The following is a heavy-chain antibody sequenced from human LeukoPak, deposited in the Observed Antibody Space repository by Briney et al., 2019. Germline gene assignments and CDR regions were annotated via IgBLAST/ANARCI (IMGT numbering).Heavy chain of an antibody. V-gene: IGHV4-59*08. CDR1: GGSISSYY. J-gene: IGHJ5*02. CDR2: IYCSGST. CDR3: ARPPPYYDILTGYYVSSWFDP. Sequence: PSETLSLTCTVSGGSISSYYWSWIRQPPGKGLEWIGYIYCSGSTNYNPSLKSRVTISVDTSKNQFSLKLSSVTAADTAVYYCARPPPYYDILTGYYVSSWFDPWGQGTLVTVSS. D-gene: IGHD3-9*01.